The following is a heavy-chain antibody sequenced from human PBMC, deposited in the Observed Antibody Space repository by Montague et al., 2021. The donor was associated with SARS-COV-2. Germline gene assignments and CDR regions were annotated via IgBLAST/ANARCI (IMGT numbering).Heavy chain of an antibody. CDR1: GGSVSDYY. Sequence: SETRSLTCAVYGGSVSDYYWSWIRQPPGKGLEWIGEINHSGSTNYNPSLKSRVTTSVDTSKNQFPLKLTSVTAADTAVYYCARGPRITMIVVVITDIWFDPWGQGTLVTVSS. D-gene: IGHD3-22*01. V-gene: IGHV4-34*01. CDR3: ARGPRITMIVVVITDIWFDP. J-gene: IGHJ5*02. CDR2: INHSGST.